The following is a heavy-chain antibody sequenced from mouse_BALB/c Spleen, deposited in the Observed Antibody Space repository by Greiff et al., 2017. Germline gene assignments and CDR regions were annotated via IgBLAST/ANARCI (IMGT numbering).Heavy chain of an antibody. CDR2: ISSGGSYT. J-gene: IGHJ4*01. D-gene: IGHD2-4*01. CDR3: TRDYDYPYAMDY. Sequence: DVKLVKSGGGLVSPGGSRKLPGAASGFTFGGYPLSGVRQTPEKRLEWVATISSGGSYTYYPDSVKGRFTISRDNAKNTLYLQMSSLKSEDTAMYYCTRDYDYPYAMDYWGQGTSVTVSS. CDR1: GFTFGGYP. V-gene: IGHV5-6-4*01.